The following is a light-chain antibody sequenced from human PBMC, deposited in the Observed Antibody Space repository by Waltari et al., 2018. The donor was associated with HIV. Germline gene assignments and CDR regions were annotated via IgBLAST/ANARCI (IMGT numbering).Light chain of an antibody. Sequence: QSALTQPRSVSGSPGQSVTISCTGTSSDVGGYNYVSWYQQHPGKAPKLMIYDVSKRPSGVPDRFSGSKSGNTASLTISGLRAEDEADFYCCSYAGDYTFRFGGGTKLTVL. J-gene: IGLJ3*02. CDR1: SSDVGGYNY. CDR3: CSYAGDYTFR. V-gene: IGLV2-11*01. CDR2: DVS.